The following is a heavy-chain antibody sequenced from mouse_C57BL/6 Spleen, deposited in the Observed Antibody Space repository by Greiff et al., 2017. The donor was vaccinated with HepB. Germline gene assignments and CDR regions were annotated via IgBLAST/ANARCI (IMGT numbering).Heavy chain of an antibody. J-gene: IGHJ2*01. V-gene: IGHV1-63*01. D-gene: IGHD2-4*01. CDR2: IYPGGGYT. CDR3: ATYDYDGYFDY. CDR1: GYTFTNYW. Sequence: QVQLKQSGAELVRPGTSVKMSCKASGYTFTNYWIGWAKQRPGHGLEWIGDIYPGGGYTNYNEKFKGKATLTADKSSSTAYMQFSSLTSEDSAIYYCATYDYDGYFDYWGQGTTLTVSS.